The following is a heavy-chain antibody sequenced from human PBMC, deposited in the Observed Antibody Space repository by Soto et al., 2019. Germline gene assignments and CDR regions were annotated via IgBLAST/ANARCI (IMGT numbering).Heavy chain of an antibody. V-gene: IGHV4-4*02. CDR1: GGSISSSNW. CDR3: AVDFRYGADGNWFVP. D-gene: IGHD1-20*01. J-gene: IGHJ5*02. Sequence: SETLSLTCAVSGGSISSSNWWSWVRQPPGKGLEWIGEIYHSGTTNYNPSLKSRVTISVDTSNNQFSLKLSSVTAADTAVYYSAVDFRYGADGNWFVPWCQGTLVTVSS. CDR2: IYHSGTT.